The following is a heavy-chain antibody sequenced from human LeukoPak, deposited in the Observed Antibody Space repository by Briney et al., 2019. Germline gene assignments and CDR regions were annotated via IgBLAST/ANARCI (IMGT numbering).Heavy chain of an antibody. D-gene: IGHD5-12*01. J-gene: IGHJ4*03. CDR2: IVASSGAT. Sequence: PGGSLRLSCAASGFSFSNYAMNWVRQAPGEGLEWVSLIVASSGATFYADSVKGRFTISRDKSKNTLYLQMKSLRAEDTAVYYCAKGGYDYVEIGYFDYWGQGALVTVSS. CDR3: AKGGYDYVEIGYFDY. CDR1: GFSFSNYA. V-gene: IGHV3-23*01.